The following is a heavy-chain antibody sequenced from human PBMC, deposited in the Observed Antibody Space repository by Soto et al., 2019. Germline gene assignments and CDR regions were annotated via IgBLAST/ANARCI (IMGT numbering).Heavy chain of an antibody. V-gene: IGHV3-23*01. CDR2: ISGTASRT. J-gene: IGHJ4*02. CDR1: GFTPTTTP. CDR3: ATSFRYFDN. Sequence: GGSLRLSCAGSGFTPTTTPLSWVRQPPGKGLEWVTTISGTASRTYYVDSVKGRFFLSRDHSKNTVTLQMNNLTLHDTAVYYCATSFRYFDNWGQGTRVTASS. D-gene: IGHD3-9*01.